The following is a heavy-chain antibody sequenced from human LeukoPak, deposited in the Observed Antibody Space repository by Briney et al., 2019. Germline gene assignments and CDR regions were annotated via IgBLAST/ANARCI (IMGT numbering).Heavy chain of an antibody. CDR2: ISYDGSKK. CDR3: ARSEYSGNAPFDY. V-gene: IGHV3-30*04. Sequence: GGSLRLSCVVSGFTFSSYAMHWVRQAPGKGLEWVAVISYDGSKKNYADSVKGRFTIFRDNSKNTLYLQMNSLTTEDTAVYYCARSEYSGNAPFDYWGQGTLVTVSS. J-gene: IGHJ4*02. CDR1: GFTFSSYA. D-gene: IGHD5-12*01.